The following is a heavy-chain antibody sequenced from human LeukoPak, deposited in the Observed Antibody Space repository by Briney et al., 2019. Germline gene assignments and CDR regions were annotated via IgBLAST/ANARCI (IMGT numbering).Heavy chain of an antibody. CDR1: GYTFTNYY. D-gene: IGHD6-19*01. Sequence: GASVKVSCKASGYTFTNYYMHWVRQAPGQGLEWMGINNPSGGSTSYAQKFLGRVTMTRDTSTSTVYMELSSLRSEDTAVYYCARGESARRDIAVAGISDYWGQGTLVTVSS. CDR2: NNPSGGST. CDR3: ARGESARRDIAVAGISDY. V-gene: IGHV1-46*01. J-gene: IGHJ4*02.